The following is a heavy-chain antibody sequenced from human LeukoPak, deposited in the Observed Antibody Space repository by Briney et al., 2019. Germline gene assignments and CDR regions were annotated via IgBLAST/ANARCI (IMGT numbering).Heavy chain of an antibody. V-gene: IGHV1-69*05. CDR2: IIPIFGTA. CDR3: AREKYDSSGYYSLCFDY. Sequence: ASVKVSCKASGYTFTGYYMHWVRQAPGQGLEWMGGIIPIFGTANYAQKFQGRVTITTDESTSTAYMELSSLRSEDTAVYYCAREKYDSSGYYSLCFDYWGQGTLVTVSS. CDR1: GYTFTGYY. J-gene: IGHJ4*02. D-gene: IGHD3-22*01.